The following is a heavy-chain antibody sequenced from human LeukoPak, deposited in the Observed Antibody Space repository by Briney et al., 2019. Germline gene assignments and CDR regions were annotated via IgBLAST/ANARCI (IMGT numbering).Heavy chain of an antibody. V-gene: IGHV4-38-2*01. D-gene: IGHD3-10*01. Sequence: SETLSLTCAVSGYSISSGYYWAWIRPPPGKGLEWIGEINHSGSTKYNPSLKSRDTISVDMSKNQFSLELSSVTAADTAVYYCARGPASGSNFAWFDPWGQGTLVTVSS. CDR2: INHSGST. CDR1: GYSISSGYY. CDR3: ARGPASGSNFAWFDP. J-gene: IGHJ5*02.